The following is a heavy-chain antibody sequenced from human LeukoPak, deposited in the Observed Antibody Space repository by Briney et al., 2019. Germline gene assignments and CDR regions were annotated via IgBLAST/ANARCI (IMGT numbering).Heavy chain of an antibody. D-gene: IGHD3-22*01. CDR2: IYYSGST. Sequence: SETLSLTCTVSGGSISSYYWSWIRQPPGKGLEWIGYIYYSGSTNYNPSLKSRVTISVDTSKNQFSLKLSSVTAADTAVYYCVSQGDSSGYYYDVAFDIWGQGTMVTVSS. V-gene: IGHV4-59*01. CDR3: VSQGDSSGYYYDVAFDI. CDR1: GGSISSYY. J-gene: IGHJ3*02.